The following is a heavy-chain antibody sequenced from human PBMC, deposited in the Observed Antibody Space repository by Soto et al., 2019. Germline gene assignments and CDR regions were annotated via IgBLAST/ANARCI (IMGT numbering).Heavy chain of an antibody. CDR2: INHSGST. CDR1: GGSFSGYY. V-gene: IGHV4-34*01. J-gene: IGHJ3*02. Sequence: SETLSLTCAVYGGSFSGYYWSWIRQPPGKGLEWIGEINHSGSTNYNPSLKSRVTISVDTSKNQFSLKLSSVTAADTAVYYCARIEVVVPAAMPGVDALDIWGQGTMVTVSS. CDR3: ARIEVVVPAAMPGVDALDI. D-gene: IGHD2-2*01.